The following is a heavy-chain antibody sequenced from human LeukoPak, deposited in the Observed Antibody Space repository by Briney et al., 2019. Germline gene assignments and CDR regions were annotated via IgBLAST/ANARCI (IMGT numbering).Heavy chain of an antibody. CDR1: GYTFTGYY. CDR2: INPNSGGT. J-gene: IGHJ4*02. Sequence: ASVKVSCKASGYTFTGYYMHWVRQAPGQGLEWMGWINPNSGGTNYAQKFQGRVTITRDTSISTAYMELSRLRSDDTAVYYCARDRGHRGGSFTGYFDYWGQGTLVTVSS. D-gene: IGHD2-15*01. V-gene: IGHV1-2*02. CDR3: ARDRGHRGGSFTGYFDY.